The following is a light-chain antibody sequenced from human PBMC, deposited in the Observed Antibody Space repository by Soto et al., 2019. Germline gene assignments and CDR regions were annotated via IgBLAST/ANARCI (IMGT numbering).Light chain of an antibody. V-gene: IGLV2-14*01. J-gene: IGLJ2*01. CDR2: GVT. CDR1: SSDVGGYNY. Sequence: QSVLTQPASVSGSPGQSITISCTGTSSDVGGYNYVSWYQQHPGKAPKLMIYGVTNWPSGVSDRFSGSKSGSTASLTISGLQAEDEADYYCSSYTSSRTVVFGGGTKLTVL. CDR3: SSYTSSRTVV.